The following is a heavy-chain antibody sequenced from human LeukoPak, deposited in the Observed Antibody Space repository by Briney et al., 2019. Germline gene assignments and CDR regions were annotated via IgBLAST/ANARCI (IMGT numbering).Heavy chain of an antibody. CDR1: GGSISSYY. Sequence: PSETLSLTCTVSGGSISSYYWSWIRQPPGKGLEWIGYIYYSGSTNYNPSLKSRVTISVDTSKNQFSLKLSSVTAADTAVYYCARVNPSSDAFDIWGQGTMVTVSS. J-gene: IGHJ3*02. CDR2: IYYSGST. CDR3: ARVNPSSDAFDI. D-gene: IGHD6-6*01. V-gene: IGHV4-59*01.